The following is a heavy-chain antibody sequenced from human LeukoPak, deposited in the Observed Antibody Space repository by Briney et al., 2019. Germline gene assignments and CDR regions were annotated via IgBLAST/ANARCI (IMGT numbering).Heavy chain of an antibody. CDR3: AKVSPINPSGYLDY. J-gene: IGHJ4*02. V-gene: IGHV3-30*02. CDR1: GFTFGSYG. Sequence: GGSLRLSCAASGFTFGSYGMHWVRQAPGKGLDWVAFIRYDGSIKDYADSVKGRFTISRDNSKNTLYLQMNSLRAEDTAVYYCAKVSPINPSGYLDYWGQGTLVTVSS. CDR2: IRYDGSIK. D-gene: IGHD3-3*01.